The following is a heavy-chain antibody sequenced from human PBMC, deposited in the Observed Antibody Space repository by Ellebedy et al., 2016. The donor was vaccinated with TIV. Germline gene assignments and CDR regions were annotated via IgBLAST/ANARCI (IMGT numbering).Heavy chain of an antibody. CDR2: ISYDGSNK. CDR1: GFTFSSYA. J-gene: IGHJ4*02. CDR3: AKPWIDYGGNSGDY. V-gene: IGHV3-30-3*02. Sequence: GGSLRLXXAASGFTFSSYAMHWVRQAPGKGLEWVAVISYDGSNKYYADSVKGRFTISRDNSKNTLYLQMNSLRAEDTAVYYCAKPWIDYGGNSGDYWGQGTLVTVSS. D-gene: IGHD4-23*01.